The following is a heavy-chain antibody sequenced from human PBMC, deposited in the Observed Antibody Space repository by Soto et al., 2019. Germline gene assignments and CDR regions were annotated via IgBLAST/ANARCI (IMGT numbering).Heavy chain of an antibody. CDR1: GFTFSSYV. J-gene: IGHJ4*02. Sequence: QVQLVESGGGVVQPGRSLRLSCAGSGFTFSSYVMHWVRQTPGRGLEWVAFISHDGNNKYYADSVKGRFTISRDNSENTLYLQMESLRAEDTAVYYCARDDEGGSDCDLGYWGQGTLVTVSS. CDR3: ARDDEGGSDCDLGY. D-gene: IGHD1-26*01. CDR2: ISHDGNNK. V-gene: IGHV3-30-3*01.